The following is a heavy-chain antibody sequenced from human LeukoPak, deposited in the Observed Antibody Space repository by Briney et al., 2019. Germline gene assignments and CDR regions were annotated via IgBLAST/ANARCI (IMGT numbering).Heavy chain of an antibody. V-gene: IGHV1-69*13. D-gene: IGHD2-2*01. Sequence: SVKVSCKASGYTFSSYAISWVRQAPGQGLEWMGGIIPIFGTANYAQKFQGRVTITADESTRTAYMELSSLRSEDTAVYYCARDTRHRYCSSTSCYRGWLDPWGQGTLVTVSS. CDR3: ARDTRHRYCSSTSCYRGWLDP. CDR1: GYTFSSYA. J-gene: IGHJ5*02. CDR2: IIPIFGTA.